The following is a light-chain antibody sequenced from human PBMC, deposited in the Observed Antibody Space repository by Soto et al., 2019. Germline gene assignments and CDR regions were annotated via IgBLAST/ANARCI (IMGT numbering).Light chain of an antibody. V-gene: IGLV2-14*01. CDR1: SSDVGGYNY. J-gene: IGLJ1*01. CDR3: SSYTTTNTYV. Sequence: QPVLTQPPSASGSPGQSVAISCTGTSSDVGGYNYVSWYQQHPGKAPKLMIYEVSNRPSGVSYRFSGSKSGNTASLTISGLQTEDGADYYCSSYTTTNTYVFGTGTKLTVL. CDR2: EVS.